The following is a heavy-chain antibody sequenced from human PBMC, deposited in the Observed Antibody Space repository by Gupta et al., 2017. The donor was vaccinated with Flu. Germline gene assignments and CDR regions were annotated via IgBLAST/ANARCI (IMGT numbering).Heavy chain of an antibody. CDR1: GFTFSDSA. Sequence: GFTFSDSAMTWVRQAPGKRLEWVSGISTGGSSTYDAPSVRGRFTISRDNSKNTLYLQMNTLRAEDTAVYYCAKDGGYTYGFELDQWGQGTLVTVSS. V-gene: IGHV3-23*01. CDR2: ISTGGSST. J-gene: IGHJ4*02. CDR3: AKDGGYTYGFELDQ. D-gene: IGHD5-18*01.